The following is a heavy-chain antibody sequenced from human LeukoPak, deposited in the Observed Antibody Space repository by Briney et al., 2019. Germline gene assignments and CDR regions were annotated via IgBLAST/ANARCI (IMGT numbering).Heavy chain of an antibody. CDR3: AREVEDPEPYYYGSGSYSFDY. D-gene: IGHD3-10*01. Sequence: GGSLRLSCAASGFTFSSYSMNWVRQAPGKGLEWVSSISNSSSYIYYADSVKGRFTISRDNAKNSLYLQMNSLRAEDTAVYYCAREVEDPEPYYYGSGSYSFDYWGQGTLVTVSS. V-gene: IGHV3-21*01. CDR1: GFTFSSYS. J-gene: IGHJ4*02. CDR2: ISNSSSYI.